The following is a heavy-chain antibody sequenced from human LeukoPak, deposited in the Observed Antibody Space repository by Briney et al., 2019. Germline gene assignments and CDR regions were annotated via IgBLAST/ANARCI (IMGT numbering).Heavy chain of an antibody. CDR1: GFTFSSYS. CDR2: ISSSSSTI. J-gene: IGHJ6*02. D-gene: IGHD1-26*01. CDR3: SRVGSGGYQFSWELNHRMGV. V-gene: IGHV3-48*01. Sequence: GGSLRLSCAASGFTFSSYSMNWVRQAPGKGLEWVSYISSSSSTIYYADSVKGRFTISRDNAKNSLYLQMNSLRAEDTAVYYWSRVGSGGYQFSWELNHRMGVWGQRTTATVS.